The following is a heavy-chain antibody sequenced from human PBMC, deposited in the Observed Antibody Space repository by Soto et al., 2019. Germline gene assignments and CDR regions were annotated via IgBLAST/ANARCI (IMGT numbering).Heavy chain of an antibody. D-gene: IGHD5-18*01. CDR1: GGTFSSYA. CDR2: IIPIFGTA. J-gene: IGHJ4*02. CDR3: ARGVIDRYGYTPFDY. V-gene: IGHV1-69*13. Sequence: SVKVSCKASGGTFSSYAISWVRQAPGQGLEWMGGIIPIFGTANYAQKFQGRVTITADESTSTAYMELSSLRSEDTAVYYCARGVIDRYGYTPFDYWGQGTLVTVSS.